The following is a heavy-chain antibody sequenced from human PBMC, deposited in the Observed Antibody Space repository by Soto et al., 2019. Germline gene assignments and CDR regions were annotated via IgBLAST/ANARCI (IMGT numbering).Heavy chain of an antibody. CDR1: GYTFTSYA. J-gene: IGHJ3*02. D-gene: IGHD6-13*01. V-gene: IGHV1-3*01. CDR2: INAGNGNT. CDR3: AREGIAAADAFDI. Sequence: ASVKVSCKASGYTFTSYAMHWGRQAPGQRLEGMGWINAGNGNTKYSQKFQGRVTITRDTSASTAYMELSSLRSEDTAVYYCAREGIAAADAFDIWGQGTMVTVSS.